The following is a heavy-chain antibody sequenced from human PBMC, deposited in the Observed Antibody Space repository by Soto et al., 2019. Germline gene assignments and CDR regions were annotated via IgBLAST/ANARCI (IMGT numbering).Heavy chain of an antibody. V-gene: IGHV3-23*01. Sequence: EVQLLESGGGLVQPGGSLRLSCAASGFTFSSYAMSWVRQAPGKGLEWVSAISGSGGSTYYADSVKGRFTISRDNSKNTLYLQMISLRAEDTAVYYCASPQGGTIYFDYWGQGTLVTVSS. CDR3: ASPQGGTIYFDY. CDR2: ISGSGGST. CDR1: GFTFSSYA. D-gene: IGHD3-3*01. J-gene: IGHJ4*02.